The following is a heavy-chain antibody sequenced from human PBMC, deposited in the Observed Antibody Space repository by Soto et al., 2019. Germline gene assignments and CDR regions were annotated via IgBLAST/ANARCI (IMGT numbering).Heavy chain of an antibody. J-gene: IGHJ1*01. CDR1: GFTFSSYG. Sequence: GGSLRLSCAASGFTFSSYGMHWVRQAPGKGLEWVAVISYDESNKYYADSVKGRFTISRDNSKNTLYLQMNSLRAEDTAVYYCTKGVVVIPSYFQHWGQGTLVTVSS. D-gene: IGHD3-22*01. V-gene: IGHV3-30*18. CDR2: ISYDESNK. CDR3: TKGVVVIPSYFQH.